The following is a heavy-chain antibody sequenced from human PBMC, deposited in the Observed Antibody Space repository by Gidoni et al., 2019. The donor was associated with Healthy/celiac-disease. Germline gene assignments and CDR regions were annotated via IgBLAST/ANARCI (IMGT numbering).Heavy chain of an antibody. V-gene: IGHV3-21*01. J-gene: IGHJ6*02. CDR2: ISSSSSYI. Sequence: EVQLLESGGGLVKPGGSLRLSCAASGFTFSSYSMNWVRQAPGKGLEWVSSISSSSSYIYYADSVKGRFTISRDNAKNSLYLQMNSLRAEDTAVYYCARELTTVHYYYGMDVWGQGTTVTVSS. D-gene: IGHD4-4*01. CDR3: ARELTTVHYYYGMDV. CDR1: GFTFSSYS.